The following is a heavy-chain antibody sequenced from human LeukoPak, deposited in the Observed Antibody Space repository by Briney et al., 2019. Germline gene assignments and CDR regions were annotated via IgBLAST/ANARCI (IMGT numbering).Heavy chain of an antibody. CDR3: ARDIVATIGGGHFDY. CDR1: GFTFSSYA. J-gene: IGHJ4*02. Sequence: GGSLRLSCAASGFTFSSYATHWVRQAPGKGLEWVAVISYDGSNKYYADSVKGRFTISRDNSKNTLYLQMNSLRAEDTAVYYCARDIVATIGGGHFDYWGQGTLVTVSS. V-gene: IGHV3-30*04. CDR2: ISYDGSNK. D-gene: IGHD5-12*01.